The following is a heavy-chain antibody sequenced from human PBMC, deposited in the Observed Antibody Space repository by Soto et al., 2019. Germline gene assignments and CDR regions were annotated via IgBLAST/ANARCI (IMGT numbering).Heavy chain of an antibody. V-gene: IGHV1-69*13. Sequence: ASVKVSCKASGGTFSSYAISWVRQAPGQGLEWMGGIIPIFGTANYAQKFQGRVTITADESTSTAYMELSSLRSEDTAVYYCARFIGVIGPSGPAIYYYGMDVWGQGTTVTVSS. CDR1: GGTFSSYA. CDR3: ARFIGVIGPSGPAIYYYGMDV. J-gene: IGHJ6*02. CDR2: IIPIFGTA. D-gene: IGHD3-10*01.